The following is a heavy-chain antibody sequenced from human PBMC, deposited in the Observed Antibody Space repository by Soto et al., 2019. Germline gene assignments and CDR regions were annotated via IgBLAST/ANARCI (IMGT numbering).Heavy chain of an antibody. CDR3: AKDRHGYITTNWFDP. J-gene: IGHJ5*02. V-gene: IGHV3-23*01. CDR1: GFTFSSYA. CDR2: ISGSGGST. D-gene: IGHD5-12*01. Sequence: GGSLRLSCAASGFTFSSYAMSWVRQAPGKGLEWVSAISGSGGSTYYADSVKGRFTISRDNSKNTLYLQMNSLRAEDTAVYYCAKDRHGYITTNWFDPWGQGTLVTVSS.